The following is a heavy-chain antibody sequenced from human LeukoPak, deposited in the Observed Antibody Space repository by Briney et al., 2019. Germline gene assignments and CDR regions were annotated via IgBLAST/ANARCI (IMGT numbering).Heavy chain of an antibody. J-gene: IGHJ4*02. D-gene: IGHD6-19*01. Sequence: GGSLRLSCAASGFTFSSYSMNWVRQAPGKGLEWVSSISSSSSYIYYADSVKGRFTISRDNAKNSLYLQMNSLRAEDTAVYYCAGAYSSGWYSQDYWGQGTLVTVSS. V-gene: IGHV3-21*01. CDR1: GFTFSSYS. CDR2: ISSSSSYI. CDR3: AGAYSSGWYSQDY.